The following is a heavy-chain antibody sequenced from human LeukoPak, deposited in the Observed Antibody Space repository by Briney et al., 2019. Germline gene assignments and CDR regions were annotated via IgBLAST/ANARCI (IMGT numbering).Heavy chain of an antibody. Sequence: PGGSLRLSCAASGFTFSNYWMHWVRQAPGKGLVWVSRINSDGRSTIYADPVKGRFTISRDNAKNMLYLQMNSLSAEDTAVYSCARERITMVRGVITYYYAMDVWGQGTTVTVSS. J-gene: IGHJ6*02. CDR2: INSDGRST. CDR1: GFTFSNYW. D-gene: IGHD3-10*01. CDR3: ARERITMVRGVITYYYAMDV. V-gene: IGHV3-74*01.